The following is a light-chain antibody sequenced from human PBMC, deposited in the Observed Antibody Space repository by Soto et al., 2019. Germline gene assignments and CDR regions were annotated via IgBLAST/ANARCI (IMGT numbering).Light chain of an antibody. CDR3: QHFNSYPWT. CDR2: KAS. CDR1: QTISNW. Sequence: IQMTQSPSTLSASVGDRVTITCRASQTISNWLAWYQQKPGQAPKLLINKASSLESGVPSRFSGSGSGTEFTLTISSLQPDDFATYYCQHFNSYPWTFGQGTKVDIK. J-gene: IGKJ1*01. V-gene: IGKV1-5*03.